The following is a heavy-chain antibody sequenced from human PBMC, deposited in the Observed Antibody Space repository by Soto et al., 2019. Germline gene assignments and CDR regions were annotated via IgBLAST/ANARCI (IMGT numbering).Heavy chain of an antibody. D-gene: IGHD1-1*01. CDR1: GFTFDDYA. J-gene: IGHJ6*02. Sequence: EVQLVESGGGLVQPGRSLRLSCAASGFTFDDYAMHWVRQAPGKGLEWVSGISWNSGSIGYADSVKGRFTISRDNVKNSLYLQMNSLRAEDTALYYCAKANLEPLSGMDVWGRGTTVTVSS. V-gene: IGHV3-9*01. CDR3: AKANLEPLSGMDV. CDR2: ISWNSGSI.